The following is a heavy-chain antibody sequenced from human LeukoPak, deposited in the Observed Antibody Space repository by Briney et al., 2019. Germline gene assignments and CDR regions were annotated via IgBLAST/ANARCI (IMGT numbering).Heavy chain of an antibody. Sequence: SETLSLTCAVYGGSFSGYYWSWIRQPPGKGLEWIGEINHSGSTNYNPSLKSRVTISVDTSKNQFSLKLSSVTAADTAVYYRARGGWVNLRAPFDYWGQGTLVTVSS. D-gene: IGHD1-14*01. CDR2: INHSGST. J-gene: IGHJ4*02. V-gene: IGHV4-34*01. CDR3: ARGGWVNLRAPFDY. CDR1: GGSFSGYY.